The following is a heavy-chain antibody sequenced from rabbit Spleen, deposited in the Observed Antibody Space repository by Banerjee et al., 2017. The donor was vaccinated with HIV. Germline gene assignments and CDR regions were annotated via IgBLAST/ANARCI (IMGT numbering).Heavy chain of an antibody. CDR1: GFSFSNKA. Sequence: QEQLVESGGGLVRPEGSLKLSCTASGFSFSNKAVMCWVRQAPGKGLEWIGYIDPVFGITNYASWVNGRFSISRENTQNTVSLQLNSLTAADTATYFCARAPYGGNENRVFDLWGPGTLVTVS. CDR3: ARAPYGGNENRVFDL. J-gene: IGHJ4*01. CDR2: IDPVFGIT. D-gene: IGHD4-2*01. V-gene: IGHV1S47*01.